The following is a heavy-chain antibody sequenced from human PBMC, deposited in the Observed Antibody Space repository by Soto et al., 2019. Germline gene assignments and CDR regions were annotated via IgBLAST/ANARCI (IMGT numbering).Heavy chain of an antibody. Sequence: QVLLVESGGGVVQPGGSLRLSRAASGFTFSNYGMIWVRQAPGKGLEWVAVMSHVGGSKNYAESMKGRFTISRDNSKNTLYLQMSNLRPEDTALYYCVKDCLPPTYNDAFDFWGRGTMVTFSS. V-gene: IGHV3-30*18. CDR2: MSHVGGSK. D-gene: IGHD1-20*01. CDR3: VKDCLPPTYNDAFDF. J-gene: IGHJ3*01. CDR1: GFTFSNYG.